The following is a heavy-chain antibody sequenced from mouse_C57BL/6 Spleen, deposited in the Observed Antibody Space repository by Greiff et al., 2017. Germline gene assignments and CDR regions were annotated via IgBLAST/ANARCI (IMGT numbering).Heavy chain of an antibody. J-gene: IGHJ2*01. CDR2: INPNNGGT. V-gene: IGHV1-26*01. Sequence: EVQLQQSGPELVKPGASVKISCKASGYTFTDYYMNWVKQSHGKSLEWIGDINPNNGGTSYNQKFKGKATLTVDKSSSTAYMELRSLTSEDSAVYYCARRYYSNYFDYWGQGTTLTVSS. CDR1: GYTFTDYY. D-gene: IGHD2-5*01. CDR3: ARRYYSNYFDY.